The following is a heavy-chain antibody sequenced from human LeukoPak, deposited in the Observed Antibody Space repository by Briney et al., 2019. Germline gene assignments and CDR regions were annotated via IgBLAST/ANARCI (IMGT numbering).Heavy chain of an antibody. Sequence: ASVKVSCKASGNPLTAYYIHWVRQAPGHGLEWMGWIYPNSGATKYSREFQGRATLTTDTSISIAYMELSGLNSDDTAVYYCAAIAAAGHYYYDYWGQGALVTVSS. D-gene: IGHD6-13*01. V-gene: IGHV1-2*02. CDR3: AAIAAAGHYYYDY. J-gene: IGHJ4*02. CDR2: IYPNSGAT. CDR1: GNPLTAYY.